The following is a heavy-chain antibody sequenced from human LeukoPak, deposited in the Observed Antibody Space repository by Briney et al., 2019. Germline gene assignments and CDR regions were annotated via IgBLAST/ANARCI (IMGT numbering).Heavy chain of an antibody. CDR1: GGSISSGDYY. J-gene: IGHJ4*02. CDR2: IYYSGST. Sequence: PSQTLSLTXTVSGGSISSGDYYWSWIGQPPGKGLQWIGYIYYSGSTYYNPSLKSRVTISVDTSKNQFSLKLSSVTAADTAVYYCASYGGNFSFDYWGQGTLVTVSS. D-gene: IGHD4-23*01. V-gene: IGHV4-30-4*08. CDR3: ASYGGNFSFDY.